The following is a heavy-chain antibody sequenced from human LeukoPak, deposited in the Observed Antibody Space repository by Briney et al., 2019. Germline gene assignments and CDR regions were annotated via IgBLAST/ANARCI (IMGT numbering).Heavy chain of an antibody. CDR2: IYSGGST. D-gene: IGHD7-27*01. CDR1: GFTVSSNY. CDR3: ARDLTGDAYFDY. J-gene: IGHJ4*02. V-gene: IGHV3-66*01. Sequence: GGSLRLSCEVSGFTVSSNYMTWVRQAPGKGLEWVSIIYSGGSTYYADTVKGRFAISKDNSKNTLYLQMNSLRAEDTAVFYCARDLTGDAYFDYWGQGTLVTVSS.